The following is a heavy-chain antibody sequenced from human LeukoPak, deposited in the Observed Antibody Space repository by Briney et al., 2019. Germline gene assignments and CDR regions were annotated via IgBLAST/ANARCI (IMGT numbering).Heavy chain of an antibody. CDR3: ARGLGSSGSTGWFDP. Sequence: SETLSLTCTVSGGSISSYSWSWIRQPPGRGMEWLGSIYYAGSTNYNPSLKSRVTISLDTSKSQFSLRLSSVTAADTAVYHCARGLGSSGSTGWFDPWGEGTLVTVSS. CDR1: GGSISSYS. D-gene: IGHD6-19*01. J-gene: IGHJ5*02. CDR2: IYYAGST. V-gene: IGHV4-59*01.